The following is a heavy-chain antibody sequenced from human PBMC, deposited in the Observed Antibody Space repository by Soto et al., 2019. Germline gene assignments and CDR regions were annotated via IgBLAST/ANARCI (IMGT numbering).Heavy chain of an antibody. V-gene: IGHV3-11*01. CDR3: ARVGARGYEYIWGSPRGLDY. D-gene: IGHD3-16*01. CDR1: GFIFSDYY. J-gene: IGHJ4*02. Sequence: QVQLAESGGGLVKPGGSLRLSCAASGFIFSDYYMSWIRQAPGKGLEWVSYISSSGGTINYADSVKGRFTISRDNAKNSMYLQMNSLRAEETAVYYCARVGARGYEYIWGSPRGLDYWGQGTLVTVSS. CDR2: ISSSGGTI.